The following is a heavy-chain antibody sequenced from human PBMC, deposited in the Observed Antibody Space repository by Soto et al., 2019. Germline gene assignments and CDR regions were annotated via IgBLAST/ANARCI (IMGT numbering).Heavy chain of an antibody. J-gene: IGHJ4*02. D-gene: IGHD1-26*01. CDR1: GYTFTSYG. Sequence: ASVKVSCKASGYTFTSYGISWVRQAPGQGLEWMGWISAYNGNTNYAQKLQGRVTMTTDTSTSTAYMELRSLRSDDTAVYYCARDLPHGGSSEHYFDYWGQGTLVTVSS. CDR3: ARDLPHGGSSEHYFDY. V-gene: IGHV1-18*01. CDR2: ISAYNGNT.